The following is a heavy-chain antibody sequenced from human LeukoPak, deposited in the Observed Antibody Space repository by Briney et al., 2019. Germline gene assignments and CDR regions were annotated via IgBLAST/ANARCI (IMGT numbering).Heavy chain of an antibody. J-gene: IGHJ6*03. D-gene: IGHD3-9*01. CDR3: ARVAQRYDILTGYYFDYMDV. V-gene: IGHV1-46*01. CDR1: GYTFTSYY. CDR2: INPSGGST. Sequence: GSVKVSCKASGYTFTSYYMHWVRQAPGQGLEWMGIINPSGGSTSYAQKFQGRVTMTRDKSTSTVYMELSSLRSEDTAVYYCARVAQRYDILTGYYFDYMDVWGKGTTVTVSS.